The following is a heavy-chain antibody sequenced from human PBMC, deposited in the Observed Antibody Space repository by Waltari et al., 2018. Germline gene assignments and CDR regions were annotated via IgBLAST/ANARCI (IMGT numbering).Heavy chain of an antibody. CDR2: SSAYKGNT. D-gene: IGHD3-22*01. CDR1: GYTFTSYG. V-gene: IGHV1-18*01. J-gene: IGHJ4*02. Sequence: QVQLVQSGAEVKKPGASVKVSCKASGYTFTSYGISWVRQAPGQGLALMGWSSAYKGNTNYAQKLQGRVTMTTETSTSTAYMELRSLRSDDTAVYYCAREPDVGHYYDSSGYYRYWGQGTLVTVSS. CDR3: AREPDVGHYYDSSGYYRY.